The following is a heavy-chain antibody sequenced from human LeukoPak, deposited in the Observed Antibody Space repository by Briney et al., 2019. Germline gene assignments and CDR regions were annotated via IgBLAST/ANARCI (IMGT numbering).Heavy chain of an antibody. CDR2: IKQDGSEK. CDR1: GFTFSSYW. CDR3: ARHMATGYWYFDL. D-gene: IGHD5-24*01. J-gene: IGHJ2*01. Sequence: PGGSLRLSCAVSGFTFSSYWMTWVRQAPGKGLEWVAKIKQDGSEKYYVDSVKGRFTISRDNARNLVYLQMNSLGAEDTAVYYCARHMATGYWYFDLWGRGTLVTVSS. V-gene: IGHV3-7*02.